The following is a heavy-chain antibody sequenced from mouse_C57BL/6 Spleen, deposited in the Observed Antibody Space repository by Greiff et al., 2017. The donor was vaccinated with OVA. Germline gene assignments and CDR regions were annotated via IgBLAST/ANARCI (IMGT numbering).Heavy chain of an antibody. CDR1: GYTFTSYW. D-gene: IGHD2-3*01. Sequence: VKLQQPGAELVKPGASVKLSCKASGYTFTSYWMHWVKQRPGQGLEWIGMIHPNSGSTNYNEKFKSKATLTVDKSSSTAYMQLSSLTSEDSAVYYCARWGLLPMDYWGQGTSVTVSS. V-gene: IGHV1-64*01. CDR3: ARWGLLPMDY. J-gene: IGHJ4*01. CDR2: IHPNSGST.